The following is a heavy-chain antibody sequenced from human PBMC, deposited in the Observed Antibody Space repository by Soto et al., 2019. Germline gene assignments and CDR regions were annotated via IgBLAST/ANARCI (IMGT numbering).Heavy chain of an antibody. CDR1: GFTFSSYG. CDR2: IWYDGTNK. J-gene: IGHJ6*02. Sequence: QVQLVESGGGVVQPGRSLRLSCAASGFTFSSYGMHWVHQAPGKGLEWVAVIWYDGTNKDYADSVKGRFNISGHNSKNTLYLQMNSPRAENTAVYYCARGCDRAVAGPTGVWFQGTTVTVFS. CDR3: ARGCDRAVAGPTGV. D-gene: IGHD6-19*01. V-gene: IGHV3-33*01.